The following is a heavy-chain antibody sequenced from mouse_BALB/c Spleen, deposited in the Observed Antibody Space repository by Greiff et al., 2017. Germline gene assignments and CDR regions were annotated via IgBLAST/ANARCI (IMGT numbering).Heavy chain of an antibody. CDR1: GYTFTDYN. V-gene: IGHV1-18*01. J-gene: IGHJ3*01. Sequence: VQLKQSGPELVKPGASVKIPCKASGYTFTDYNMDWVKQSHGKSLEWIGDINPNNGGTIYNQKFKGKATLTVDKSSSTAYMELRSLTSEDTAVYYCARGGYGSRTWFAYWGQGTLVTVSA. CDR2: INPNNGGT. CDR3: ARGGYGSRTWFAY. D-gene: IGHD1-1*01.